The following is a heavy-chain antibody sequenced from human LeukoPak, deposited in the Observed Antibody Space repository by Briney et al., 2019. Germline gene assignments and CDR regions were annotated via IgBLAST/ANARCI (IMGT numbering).Heavy chain of an antibody. CDR3: ASSNTGSYNDAFDI. Sequence: PSETLSLTCAVSGGSISSSNWWSWVRQPPGKGLEWIGEIYHSGSTNYNPSLKSRVTISVDKSKNQFSLKLNSVTAADTAVYYCASSNTGSYNDAFDIWGQGTMVTVSS. V-gene: IGHV4-4*02. D-gene: IGHD1-26*01. J-gene: IGHJ3*02. CDR2: IYHSGST. CDR1: GGSISSSNW.